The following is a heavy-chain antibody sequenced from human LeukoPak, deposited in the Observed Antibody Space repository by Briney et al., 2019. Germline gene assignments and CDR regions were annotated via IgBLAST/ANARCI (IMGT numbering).Heavy chain of an antibody. D-gene: IGHD5-12*01. V-gene: IGHV3-48*02. Sequence: GGSLRLSCAASGFTFSNFHMNWVRQAPGKGLEWVSYISSSSITMYYADSVKGRFTISRDNAKNSLYLQMNSLRDEDTAVYYCARDHGYAFDYWGQGTLVTVSS. CDR1: GFTFSNFH. J-gene: IGHJ4*02. CDR3: ARDHGYAFDY. CDR2: ISSSSITM.